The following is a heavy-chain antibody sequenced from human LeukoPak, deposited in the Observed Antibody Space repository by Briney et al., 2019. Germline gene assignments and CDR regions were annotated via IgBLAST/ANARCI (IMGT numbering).Heavy chain of an antibody. Sequence: ASVKVSCKASGYTFTSYGISWVRQAPGQGLEWMGWMNPNSGNTGNAQKFQGRVTITRNTSISTAYMELSSLRSEDTAVYYCARGYVWGSYRYMVYWGQGTLVTVSS. CDR3: ARGYVWGSYRYMVY. CDR1: GYTFTSYG. V-gene: IGHV1-8*03. D-gene: IGHD3-16*02. CDR2: MNPNSGNT. J-gene: IGHJ4*02.